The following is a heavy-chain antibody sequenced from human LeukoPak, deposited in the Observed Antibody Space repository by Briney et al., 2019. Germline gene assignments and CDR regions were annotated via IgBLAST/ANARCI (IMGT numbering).Heavy chain of an antibody. D-gene: IGHD4-11*01. Sequence: GSLRLSCVASAFNFSKNDMHWVRQTPERGLEWVSAIGIAGDTYYADPVKGRFTISRENGKNSVYLQMNSLRAGDTAVYFCAKAFDYNGLRGEGGSFDCWGQGALVTVSS. CDR3: AKAFDYNGLRGEGGSFDC. J-gene: IGHJ4*02. CDR1: AFNFSKND. V-gene: IGHV3-13*01. CDR2: IGIAGDT.